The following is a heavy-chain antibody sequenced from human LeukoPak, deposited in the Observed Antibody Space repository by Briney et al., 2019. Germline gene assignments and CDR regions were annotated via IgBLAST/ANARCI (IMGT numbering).Heavy chain of an antibody. Sequence: PGGSLRLSCAASGFTVSSNYMSWVRQAPGKGLEWVSSISSSSSYIYYADSVKGRFTISRDNSKNTLYLQMNSLRAEDTAVYYCANLPSLIESFYWGQGTLVTVSS. CDR1: GFTVSSNY. CDR3: ANLPSLIESFY. J-gene: IGHJ4*02. V-gene: IGHV3-21*04. D-gene: IGHD3-22*01. CDR2: ISSSSSYI.